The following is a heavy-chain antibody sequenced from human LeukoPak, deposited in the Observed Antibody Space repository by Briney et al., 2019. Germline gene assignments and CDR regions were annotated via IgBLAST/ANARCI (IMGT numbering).Heavy chain of an antibody. CDR2: ISGSGSSI. V-gene: IGHV3-21*01. Sequence: GGSLRLSCAASEFTFSAYGMSWVRQAPGTGLEWVSSISGSGSSIHYKESVRGRFTISRDNSRNPIYLQMNSLRAEDTAVYYCARFVANWNPGGTDVWGQGTTVIVSS. CDR3: ARFVANWNPGGTDV. CDR1: EFTFSAYG. J-gene: IGHJ6*02. D-gene: IGHD1-20*01.